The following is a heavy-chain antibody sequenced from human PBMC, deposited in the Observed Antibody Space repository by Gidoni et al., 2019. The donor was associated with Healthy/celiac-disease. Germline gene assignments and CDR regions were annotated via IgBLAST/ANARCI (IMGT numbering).Heavy chain of an antibody. V-gene: IGHV3-48*01. CDR2: ISSSSSTI. D-gene: IGHD1-26*01. Sequence: EVQLVESGGGLVQPGGSLRLSCAASGFTFSSYSMNWVRQAPGKGLEWVSYISSSSSTIYYADSVKGRFTISRDNAKNSLYLQMNSLRAEDTAVYYCAVELSDAFDIWGQGTMVTVSS. CDR1: GFTFSSYS. J-gene: IGHJ3*02. CDR3: AVELSDAFDI.